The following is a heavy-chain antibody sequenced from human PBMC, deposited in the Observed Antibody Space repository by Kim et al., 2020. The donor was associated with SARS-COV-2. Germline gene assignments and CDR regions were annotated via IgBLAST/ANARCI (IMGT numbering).Heavy chain of an antibody. D-gene: IGHD3-9*01. J-gene: IGHJ4*02. Sequence: KSRVTISVDTSKNQFSLKLSSVTAADTAVYYCARLSGDYDILTGYYGFDYWGQGTLVTVSS. CDR3: ARLSGDYDILTGYYGFDY. V-gene: IGHV4-39*01.